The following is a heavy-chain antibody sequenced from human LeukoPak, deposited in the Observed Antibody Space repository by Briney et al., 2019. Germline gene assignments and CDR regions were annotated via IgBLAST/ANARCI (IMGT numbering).Heavy chain of an antibody. J-gene: IGHJ6*03. CDR2: IDSSSSTI. CDR1: GFIFSDYN. V-gene: IGHV3-48*04. CDR3: AKAARMTLFGVTYFYMDV. Sequence: GGSLRPSCEASGFIFSDYNMNWVRQAPGKGLEWLSYIDSSSSTIYYADSVKGRFAISRDNAKNSLYLQMDSLRAEDTAVYFCAKAARMTLFGVTYFYMDVWGTGTTVTVFS. D-gene: IGHD3-3*01.